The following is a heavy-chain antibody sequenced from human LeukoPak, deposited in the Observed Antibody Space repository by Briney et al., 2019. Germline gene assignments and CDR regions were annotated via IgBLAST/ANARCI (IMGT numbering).Heavy chain of an antibody. CDR1: GVSISNGDYY. CDR3: ARLGHGDYVRVDAFDI. D-gene: IGHD4-17*01. Sequence: PSETLSLTCTVSGVSISNGDYYWSWIRQPPGKGLEWIGYIYYSGSTNYNPSLKSRVTISVDTSKNQFSLKLSSVTAADTAVYYCARLGHGDYVRVDAFDIWGQGTMVTVSS. J-gene: IGHJ3*02. CDR2: IYYSGST. V-gene: IGHV4-61*08.